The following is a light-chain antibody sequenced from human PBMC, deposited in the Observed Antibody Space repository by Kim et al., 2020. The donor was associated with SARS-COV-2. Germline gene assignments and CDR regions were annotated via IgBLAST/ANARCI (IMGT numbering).Light chain of an antibody. CDR3: NSRDRNDKVV. CDR1: SLRSYY. V-gene: IGLV3-19*01. J-gene: IGLJ3*02. Sequence: SSELTQDPAVSVALGQTVRITCQGDSLRSYYATWYQQKPGQAPILVIYGKNNRPSGIPDRFAGSSSGETAFLTIPDTPAGDEADYYCNSRDRNDKVVFRG. CDR2: GKN.